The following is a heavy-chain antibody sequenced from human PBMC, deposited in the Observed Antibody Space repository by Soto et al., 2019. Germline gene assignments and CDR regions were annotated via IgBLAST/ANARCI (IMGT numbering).Heavy chain of an antibody. Sequence: SETLSLTCTVSGGSISSYYWSWIRQPPGKGLEWIGYIYYSGSTNYNPSLKSRVTISVDTSKNQFSLKLSSVTAADTAVYYCARQVVVVVAATLGVGRVNWFDPWGQGTLVTVSS. CDR2: IYYSGST. D-gene: IGHD2-15*01. CDR3: ARQVVVVVAATLGVGRVNWFDP. V-gene: IGHV4-59*08. J-gene: IGHJ5*02. CDR1: GGSISSYY.